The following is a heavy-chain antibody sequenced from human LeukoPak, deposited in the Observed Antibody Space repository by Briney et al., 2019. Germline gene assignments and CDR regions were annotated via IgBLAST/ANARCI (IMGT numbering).Heavy chain of an antibody. V-gene: IGHV1-2*02. Sequence: GASAKVSCKTSGYTFIGHYMHWVRQAPGQGLEWMGWFSPKTGGSHFAQKFRGRVAMTTDTSISTAYLELSSPRSDDTAVYYCVRDSGGSYYYPSDYWGQGTLVTVSS. D-gene: IGHD1-26*01. CDR3: VRDSGGSYYYPSDY. CDR1: GYTFIGHY. J-gene: IGHJ4*02. CDR2: FSPKTGGS.